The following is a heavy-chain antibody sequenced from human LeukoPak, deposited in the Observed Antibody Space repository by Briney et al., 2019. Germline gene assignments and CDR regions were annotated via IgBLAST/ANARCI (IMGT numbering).Heavy chain of an antibody. CDR2: ISSRSSYI. D-gene: IGHD3-3*02. CDR3: ARISPAGINAFDI. Sequence: KPGGSLRLSCAASGFTFSSYSMNWVRQAAGKGLEWVSSISSRSSYIYYADSVKGRFTISRDNAKNSLYLQMNSLRAEDTAVYYCARISPAGINAFDIWGQGTMVTVSS. V-gene: IGHV3-21*01. J-gene: IGHJ3*02. CDR1: GFTFSSYS.